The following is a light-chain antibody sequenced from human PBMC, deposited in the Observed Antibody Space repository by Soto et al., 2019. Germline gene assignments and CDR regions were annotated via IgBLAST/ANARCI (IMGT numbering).Light chain of an antibody. CDR2: GAS. J-gene: IGKJ4*01. V-gene: IGKV3-15*01. Sequence: EIVVTQSPATLSVSPGERATLSCRASQSVSSNVAWYRQKPGQAPRLLIYGASTRATGIPARFSGSGSGTECTLTISSLQSEDFAVYYCQQYNNWPPLTFGGGTKVESK. CDR3: QQYNNWPPLT. CDR1: QSVSSN.